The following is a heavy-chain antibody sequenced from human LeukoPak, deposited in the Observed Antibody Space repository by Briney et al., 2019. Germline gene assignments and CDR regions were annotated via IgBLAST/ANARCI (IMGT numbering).Heavy chain of an antibody. CDR1: GFTFSSYA. D-gene: IGHD1-26*01. CDR2: ISGSGGST. CDR3: AKDFYSGSYYEYGYFDY. V-gene: IGHV3-23*01. Sequence: GGSLRLSCAASGFTFSSYAMSWVRQAPGKGLEWVSAISGSGGSTYYADSVKGRFTISRDNSKNTLYLQMNSLRAEDTAVYYCAKDFYSGSYYEYGYFDYWGQGALVTVSS. J-gene: IGHJ4*02.